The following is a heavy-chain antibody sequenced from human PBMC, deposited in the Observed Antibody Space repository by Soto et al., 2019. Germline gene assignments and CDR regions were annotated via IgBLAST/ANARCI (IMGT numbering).Heavy chain of an antibody. CDR1: GGSISSYY. V-gene: IGHV4-59*01. CDR3: ARGYGDYVSDY. D-gene: IGHD4-17*01. Sequence: QVQLQESGPGLVKPSETLSLTCTVSGGSISSYYWNWIRQPPGKGLEWIGYIYYSGSTNYNPSLTSLVTISVDTSKNQFSRMLSSVTAADTAVYYCARGYGDYVSDYWGQGTLVTVSS. J-gene: IGHJ4*02. CDR2: IYYSGST.